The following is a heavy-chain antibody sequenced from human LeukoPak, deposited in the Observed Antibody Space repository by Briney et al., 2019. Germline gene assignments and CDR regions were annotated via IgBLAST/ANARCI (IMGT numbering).Heavy chain of an antibody. J-gene: IGHJ4*02. D-gene: IGHD1-26*01. CDR2: ISGSTGNT. V-gene: IGHV3-23*01. CDR1: GFTFSNYA. CDR3: AKDLALYSGPYSGSFYSPIDC. Sequence: PGGSLRLSCAASGFTFSNYAMSWVRQAPGKGLEWISSISGSTGNTYYADSVKGRFTISRDNSKNMLYLQMSSLRAEDTAVYYCAKDLALYSGPYSGSFYSPIDCWGQGTLVTVSS.